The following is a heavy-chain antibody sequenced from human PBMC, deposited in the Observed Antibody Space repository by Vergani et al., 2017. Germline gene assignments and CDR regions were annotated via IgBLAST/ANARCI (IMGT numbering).Heavy chain of an antibody. CDR1: GYSLTDLT. CDR2: FDPEHGEV. V-gene: IGHV1-24*01. D-gene: IGHD3-22*01. CDR3: AIGTDYYDSSGYYLDY. Sequence: QVQLVQSGSEVRKPGASVKVSCQVSGYSLTDLTIHWVRQAPGKGLEWMGGFDPEHGEVTFAHHIQGRVTMTEDRSTDTAYMELSSLRPEDTALYYCAIGTDYYDSSGYYLDYWGQGTLVTVSS. J-gene: IGHJ4*02.